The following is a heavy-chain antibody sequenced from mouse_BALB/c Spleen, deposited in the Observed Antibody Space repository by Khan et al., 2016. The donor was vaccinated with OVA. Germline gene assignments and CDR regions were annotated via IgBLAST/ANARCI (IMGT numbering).Heavy chain of an antibody. D-gene: IGHD2-14*01. J-gene: IGHJ4*01. CDR1: GFSFSRYN. CDR2: IWGGGGT. Sequence: QVQLVESGPGLLAPSQSLSITCTVSGFSFSRYNIHWVLQPQGKGLEWLGMIWGGGGTDFNSTLKSRLTISKDNSKSHVFLQMNSLQTDDTAMYYCARAYYRYDCYYAMDYWGQGTSVTVSS. CDR3: ARAYYRYDCYYAMDY. V-gene: IGHV2-6-4*01.